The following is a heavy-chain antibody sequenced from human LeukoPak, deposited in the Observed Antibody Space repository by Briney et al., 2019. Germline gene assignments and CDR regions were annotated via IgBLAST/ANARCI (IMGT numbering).Heavy chain of an antibody. D-gene: IGHD6-6*01. J-gene: IGHJ6*03. CDR2: IIPIFGTA. V-gene: IGHV1-69*06. Sequence: ASVKVSCKASGGTFSSYAISWVRQAPGQGLEWMGGIIPIFGTANYAQKFQGRVTITADKSTSTAYMELSSLRSEDTAVYYCARDSLDSSSFFYYYYYMDVWGKGTTVTVSS. CDR3: ARDSLDSSSFFYYYYYMDV. CDR1: GGTFSSYA.